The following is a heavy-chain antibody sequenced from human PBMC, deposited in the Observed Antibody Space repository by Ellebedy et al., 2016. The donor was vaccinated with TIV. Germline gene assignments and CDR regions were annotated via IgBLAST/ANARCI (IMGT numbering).Heavy chain of an antibody. CDR3: ARVGVIAANDY. CDR2: IEPDGSEK. V-gene: IGHV3-7*01. J-gene: IGHJ4*02. CDR1: GFTFRRFW. Sequence: PGGSLRLSCAASGFTFRRFWMSWVRQAPGKGLEWVANIEPDGSEKYYVDFVKGRFTISRDNAKDSLYLQMNSLRAEDTAIYYCARVGVIAANDYWGQGTLVTVSS. D-gene: IGHD2-15*01.